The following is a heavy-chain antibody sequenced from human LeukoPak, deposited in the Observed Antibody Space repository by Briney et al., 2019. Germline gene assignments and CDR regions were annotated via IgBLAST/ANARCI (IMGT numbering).Heavy chain of an antibody. D-gene: IGHD2-21*01. Sequence: GGSLRLSCVGSGFTFRSHAMSWVRQAPEKGLEFVSGIYENGGTTYYADSMKGRFSISRDNSKNTLYPQMDSLRGEDTAVYYCAKDFRIGYSAHFDYWGQGALVTVSS. CDR2: IYENGGTT. CDR1: GFTFRSHA. J-gene: IGHJ4*02. CDR3: AKDFRIGYSAHFDY. V-gene: IGHV3-23*01.